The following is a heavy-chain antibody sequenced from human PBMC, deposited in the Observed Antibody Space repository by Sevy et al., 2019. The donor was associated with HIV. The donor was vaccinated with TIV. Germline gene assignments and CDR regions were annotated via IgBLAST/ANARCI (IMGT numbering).Heavy chain of an antibody. D-gene: IGHD4-17*01. Sequence: GGSLRLSCAASGFTFSSYWMSWVRQAPGKGLEWVANIKQDGSEKYYVDSVKGRFTISRDNAKNTLYLQMNSLRDEDTAVYYCARGGGTYGDYVTYYSGQGTLVTVSS. CDR1: GFTFSSYW. CDR2: IKQDGSEK. J-gene: IGHJ4*02. CDR3: ARGGGTYGDYVTYY. V-gene: IGHV3-7*03.